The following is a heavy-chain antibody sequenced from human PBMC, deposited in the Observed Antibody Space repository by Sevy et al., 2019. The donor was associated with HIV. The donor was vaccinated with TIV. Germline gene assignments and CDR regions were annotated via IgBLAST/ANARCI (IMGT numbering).Heavy chain of an antibody. V-gene: IGHV4-34*04. D-gene: IGHD3-3*01. Sequence: SETLSLTCTVYGGSLSGNYWSWIRQSPGKGLEWIGEVIYRRRSARTTVNPSLKSRASISTDTSGSEFSLRLTSVTAADTALYYCARGSSVDFWSGSASNWFDPWGQGTLVTVSS. CDR1: GGSLSGNY. CDR2: VIYRRRSART. J-gene: IGHJ5*02. CDR3: ARGSSVDFWSGSASNWFDP.